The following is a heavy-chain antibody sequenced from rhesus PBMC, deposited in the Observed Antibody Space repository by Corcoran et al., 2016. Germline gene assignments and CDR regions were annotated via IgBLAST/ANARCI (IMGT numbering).Heavy chain of an antibody. D-gene: IGHD3-3*01. CDR1: ECSVSCYW. Sequence: QVQLQQWGEGLVKPSETLSLTCAVYECSVSCYWWCCIRRPLGKGLVRIGRIRSGGSTNYNPALNSRVTISRDTYKNQFSLKLSSVTAADTAVYYCARQYDVLQYLDCSYNSLDVWGRGVLVTVSS. V-gene: IGHV4-160*01. J-gene: IGHJ5-2*02. CDR2: IRSGGST. CDR3: ARQYDVLQYLDCSYNSLDV.